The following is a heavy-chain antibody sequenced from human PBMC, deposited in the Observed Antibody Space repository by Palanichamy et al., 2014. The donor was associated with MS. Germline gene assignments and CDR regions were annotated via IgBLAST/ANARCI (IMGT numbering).Heavy chain of an antibody. CDR3: TTELRWERPPYFDY. Sequence: EVQLVEVWGWLGRGLGGPVRLSCAASGFTFSNAWMTWVRQAPGKGLEWVGRMKSKIDGGTTDYAATVKGRSTISRDDSRNTLYLQMNTLKTEDTAVYYCTTELRWERPPYFDYWGQGTLVIVSS. D-gene: IGHD1-26*01. J-gene: IGHJ4*02. CDR2: MKSKIDGGTT. V-gene: IGHV3-15*01. CDR1: GFTFSNAW.